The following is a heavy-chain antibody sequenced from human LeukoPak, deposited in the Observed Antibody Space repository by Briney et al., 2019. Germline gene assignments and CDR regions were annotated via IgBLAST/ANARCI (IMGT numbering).Heavy chain of an antibody. CDR2: ISSNGGST. D-gene: IGHD3-10*01. CDR3: ARTLNPLLWFGEALYGMDV. V-gene: IGHV3-64*01. Sequence: PGGSLRLSCAASGFTFSSYAMHWVRQAPGKGLEYVSAISSNGGSTYYANSVKGRFTISRDNSKNTLYLQMGSLRAEDMAVYYCARTLNPLLWFGEALYGMDVWGQGTTVTVSS. CDR1: GFTFSSYA. J-gene: IGHJ6*02.